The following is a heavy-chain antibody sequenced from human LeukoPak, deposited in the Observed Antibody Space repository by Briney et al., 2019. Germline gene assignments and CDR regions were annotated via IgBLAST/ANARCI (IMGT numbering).Heavy chain of an antibody. D-gene: IGHD3/OR15-3a*01. CDR1: VYTFTSYD. V-gene: IGHV1-8*01. CDR2: MNPNSGNT. CDR3: ARALSWTTESYYYMDV. Sequence: GASVKVSCKASVYTFTSYDINWVRQATGQGLEWMGWMNPNSGNTGYAQKFQGRVTMTKNTSTTTAYMELSSLRSEDTAVYYCARALSWTTESYYYMDVWGKGTTVTVSS. J-gene: IGHJ6*03.